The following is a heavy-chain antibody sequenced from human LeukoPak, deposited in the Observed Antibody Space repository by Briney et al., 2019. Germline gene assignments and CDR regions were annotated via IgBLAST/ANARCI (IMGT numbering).Heavy chain of an antibody. V-gene: IGHV1-69*05. CDR2: IIPIFGTA. D-gene: IGHD2-15*01. Sequence: PGASVKVSCKASGGTFSSYAISWVRQAPGQGLEWMGVIIPIFGTANYAQKFQGRVTITTDESTSTAYMELSSLRSEDTAVYYCARSVGYCSGGSCPYYFDYWGQGTLVTVSS. J-gene: IGHJ4*02. CDR3: ARSVGYCSGGSCPYYFDY. CDR1: GGTFSSYA.